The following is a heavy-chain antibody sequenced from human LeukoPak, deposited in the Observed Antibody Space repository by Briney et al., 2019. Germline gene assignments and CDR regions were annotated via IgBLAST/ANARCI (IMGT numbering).Heavy chain of an antibody. Sequence: PGGSLSLSCAASGFTFSDYYMTWIRQAPGKGLEWVSYISSSGSAMHYTDSVKGRFTISRDNAKNSLYLQMNSLRGEDTAVYYCARTGYCSGGRCYGSSYYYMDVWGKGTTVTVSS. J-gene: IGHJ6*03. CDR1: GFTFSDYY. D-gene: IGHD2-15*01. V-gene: IGHV3-11*04. CDR3: ARTGYCSGGRCYGSSYYYMDV. CDR2: ISSSGSAM.